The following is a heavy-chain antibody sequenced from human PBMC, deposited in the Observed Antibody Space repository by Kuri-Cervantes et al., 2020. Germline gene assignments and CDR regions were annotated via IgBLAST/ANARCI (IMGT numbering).Heavy chain of an antibody. J-gene: IGHJ5*02. CDR3: ARDSSGYYSGGFDP. V-gene: IGHV1-18*01. CDR2: ISAYNGNT. Sequence: ASVKVSCKASGYTFTSYGISWVRQAPGQGLEWMGWISAYNGNTNYAQKLQGRVTMTTDTSTSTAYMELRSLRSDDTAVYYCARDSSGYYSGGFDPWGQGTLVTVSS. CDR1: GYTFTSYG. D-gene: IGHD3-22*01.